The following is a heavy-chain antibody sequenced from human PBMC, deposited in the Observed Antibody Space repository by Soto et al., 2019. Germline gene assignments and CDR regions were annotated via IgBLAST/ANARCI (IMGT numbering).Heavy chain of an antibody. Sequence: SETLSHTCTVSGGSISSYYWSWIRQPPGKGLEWIGYIYYSGSTNYNPSLKSRVTISVDTSKNQFSLKLSSVTAADTAVYYCARDPRDYGDYIVYYYYMDVWGKGTTVTVSS. CDR2: IYYSGST. D-gene: IGHD4-17*01. CDR3: ARDPRDYGDYIVYYYYMDV. CDR1: GGSISSYY. J-gene: IGHJ6*03. V-gene: IGHV4-59*01.